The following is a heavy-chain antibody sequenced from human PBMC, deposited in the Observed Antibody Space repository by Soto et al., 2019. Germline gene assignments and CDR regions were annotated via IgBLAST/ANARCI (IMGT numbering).Heavy chain of an antibody. CDR1: GFTFISYA. CDR2: ISGSAGST. D-gene: IGHD2-15*01. Sequence: PGGSLRLSYAASGFTFISYAMNWVRQGPGKGLEWVSTISGSAGSTYYADSVKGRFTISRDNSKNTLYLQMDSLSVEDTAMYYCAKVPSAVASTPWFDPWGQGTLVTVSS. V-gene: IGHV3-23*01. CDR3: AKVPSAVASTPWFDP. J-gene: IGHJ5*02.